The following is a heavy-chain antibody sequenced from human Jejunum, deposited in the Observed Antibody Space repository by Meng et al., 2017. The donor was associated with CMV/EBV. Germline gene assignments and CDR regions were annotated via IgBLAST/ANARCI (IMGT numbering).Heavy chain of an antibody. J-gene: IGHJ4*02. Sequence: QLQLQESGPGLVKPSETLSLTCTVSGGSISSGDYYWSWIRQHPGKGLEWIGYIYYTSSTSYNPSLKSRVAISVDTSKNHFSLKLTSVTAADTAVYYCARSGDYVVTAYWGQGTLVTVSS. V-gene: IGHV4-31*03. CDR1: GGSISSGDYY. CDR2: IYYTSST. D-gene: IGHD2-21*02. CDR3: ARSGDYVVTAY.